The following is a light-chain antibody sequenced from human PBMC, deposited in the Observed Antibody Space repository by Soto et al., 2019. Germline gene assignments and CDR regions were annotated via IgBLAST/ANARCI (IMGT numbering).Light chain of an antibody. CDR2: DAS. CDR1: QSVSSY. Sequence: DIVLTQSPATLSLSPGERATLYCRASQSVSSYFSWYQQKPGQAPRLLIYDASNRATGIPARFRGSWSGTIFTLTIRTIEPEVFGVVCCQQRSQWSLTFGQGNQGEIK. J-gene: IGKJ1*01. V-gene: IGKV3-11*01. CDR3: QQRSQWSLT.